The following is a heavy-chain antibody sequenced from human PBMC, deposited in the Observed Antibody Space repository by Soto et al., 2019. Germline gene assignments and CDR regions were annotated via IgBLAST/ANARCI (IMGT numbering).Heavy chain of an antibody. CDR1: GFTFSNAW. Sequence: GGSLRLSCAASGFTFSNAWMSWVRQAPGKGLEWVGRIKSKTDGGKTDYAAPVKGRFTISRDDSKNTLYLQMNSLKTEDTAVYYCTTARRNYYYYYYMDVWGKGTTVTVSS. J-gene: IGHJ6*03. V-gene: IGHV3-15*01. CDR2: IKSKTDGGKT. CDR3: TTARRNYYYYYYMDV.